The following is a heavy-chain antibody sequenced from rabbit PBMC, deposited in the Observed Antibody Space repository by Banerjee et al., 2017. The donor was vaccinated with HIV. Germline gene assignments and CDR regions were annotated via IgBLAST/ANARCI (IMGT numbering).Heavy chain of an antibody. CDR1: GFSFSSGYD. CDR3: ARRYPGGGDNWYLHL. D-gene: IGHD7-1*01. CDR2: IYTGDGNT. V-gene: IGHV1S40*01. J-gene: IGHJ4*01. Sequence: QQLEESGGGLVKPGASLTLTCKASGFSFSSGYDMCWVRQAPGKGLEWIACIYTGDGNTYYASWAKGRFTISKTSSTVDLKMTSLTAADTATYFCARRYPGGGDNWYLHLWGPGTLVTVS.